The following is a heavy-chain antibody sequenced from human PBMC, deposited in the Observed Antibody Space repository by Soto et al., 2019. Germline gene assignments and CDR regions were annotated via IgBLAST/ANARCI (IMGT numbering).Heavy chain of an antibody. CDR1: GFTFSNAW. V-gene: IGHV3-15*07. D-gene: IGHD3-3*01. CDR2: IKSKTDGETT. CDR3: TTIDLTFFGVAIIPDYYYYGMDV. Sequence: GGSLRLSCAASGFTFSNAWMNWVRQAPGKGLEWVGRIKSKTDGETTDYAAAVKGRFTISRDDSKNTLYLQMNSLKTEDTAVYYGTTIDLTFFGVAIIPDYYYYGMDVWGQGTTVTVSS. J-gene: IGHJ6*02.